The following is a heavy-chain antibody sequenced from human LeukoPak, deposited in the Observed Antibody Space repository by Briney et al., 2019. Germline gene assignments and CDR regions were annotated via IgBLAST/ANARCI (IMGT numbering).Heavy chain of an antibody. V-gene: IGHV5-51*01. D-gene: IGHD6-13*01. Sequence: KPGESLKISCKGSGYNFASFWIGWVRQMPGKGLEWMGIIYPGDSDTRYSPSFQGHVTISADRSISTAYLQWSGLKASDTAMYYCARLGAKQQLEPPNDYWGQGTLVTVSS. CDR2: IYPGDSDT. CDR3: ARLGAKQQLEPPNDY. J-gene: IGHJ4*02. CDR1: GYNFASFW.